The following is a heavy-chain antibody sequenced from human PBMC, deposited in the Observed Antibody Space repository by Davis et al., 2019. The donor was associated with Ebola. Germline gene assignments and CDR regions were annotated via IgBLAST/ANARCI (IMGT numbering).Heavy chain of an antibody. J-gene: IGHJ5*02. CDR2: ISSSSSYT. CDR3: ALSNWFDP. V-gene: IGHV3-11*06. CDR1: GFTFSDYY. Sequence: GESLKISCAASGFTFSDYYMSWIRQAPGKGLEWVSYISSSSSYTNYADSVKGRFTISRDDAKNALYLQMNSLRAEDTAVYYCALSNWFDPWGQGTLVTVSS.